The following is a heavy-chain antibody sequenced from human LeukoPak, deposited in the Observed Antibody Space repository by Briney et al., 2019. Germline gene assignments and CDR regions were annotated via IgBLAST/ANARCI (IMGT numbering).Heavy chain of an antibody. D-gene: IGHD3-10*01. V-gene: IGHV4-59*01. CDR3: ARGYGVCDY. Sequence: SSETLSLSRTVSGGSISSYYWSCIRQPPGKGLEWIGYLYYSGSTSYNPSLKSRVTISLDTSKNQFSLKLGSVTAADTAVYYCARGYGVCDYWGQGTLVTVSS. CDR2: LYYSGST. J-gene: IGHJ4*02. CDR1: GGSISSYY.